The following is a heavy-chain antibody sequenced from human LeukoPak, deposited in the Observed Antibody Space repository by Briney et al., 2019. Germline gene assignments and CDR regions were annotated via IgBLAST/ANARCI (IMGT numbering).Heavy chain of an antibody. CDR1: GYTFTDYH. CDR3: ATLMAHLDY. Sequence: ASVKVSCKAFGYTFTDYHMHWVRQAPGQGLEWMGWINPNSGDTNYAQKFQGRVTMTRDATISTAYMELSRLRSDDTAVFYCATLMAHLDYWGQGTLVTVSS. J-gene: IGHJ4*02. D-gene: IGHD2-8*01. V-gene: IGHV1-2*02. CDR2: INPNSGDT.